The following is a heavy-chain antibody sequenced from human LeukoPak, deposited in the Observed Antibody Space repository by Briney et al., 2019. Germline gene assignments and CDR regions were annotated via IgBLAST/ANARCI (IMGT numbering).Heavy chain of an antibody. Sequence: SETLSLTCTVPGGSISSSSYYWGWIRQPPGTGLEWIGSIYYSGSTYYNPSLKSRVTISVDTSKNQFSLKLSSVTAADTAVYYCARDRGATATLNYFDYWGQGTLVTVSS. CDR2: IYYSGST. V-gene: IGHV4-39*07. CDR3: ARDRGATATLNYFDY. J-gene: IGHJ4*02. D-gene: IGHD6-25*01. CDR1: GGSISSSSYY.